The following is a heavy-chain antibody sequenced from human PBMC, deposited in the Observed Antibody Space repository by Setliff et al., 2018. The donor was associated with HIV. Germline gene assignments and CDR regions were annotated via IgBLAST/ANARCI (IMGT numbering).Heavy chain of an antibody. CDR2: ISSSSSYI. D-gene: IGHD6-13*01. CDR3: ARDRWFSNNWYSDY. CDR1: GFTFSTYR. V-gene: IGHV3-21*04. Sequence: GGSLRLSCAASGFTFSTYRMNWVRQAPGKGLEWVSSISSSSSYIYYADSLKGRFTISRDNAKNSLYLQMNSLRAEDTAMYYCARDRWFSNNWYSDYWGQGTLVTVSS. J-gene: IGHJ4*02.